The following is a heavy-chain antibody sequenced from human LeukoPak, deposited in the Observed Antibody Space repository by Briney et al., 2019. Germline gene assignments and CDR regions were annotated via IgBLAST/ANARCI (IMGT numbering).Heavy chain of an antibody. CDR2: IYYSGST. CDR3: ARGDLWFGELNY. CDR1: GGSISSYY. Sequence: SETLSLTCTVSGGSISSYYWSWIRQPPGKGLEWIGYIYYSGSTNYNPSLKSRVTISVDTSKNQFSLKLSSVTAADTAVYYCARGDLWFGELNYWGQGTLVTVSS. D-gene: IGHD3-10*01. J-gene: IGHJ4*02. V-gene: IGHV4-59*01.